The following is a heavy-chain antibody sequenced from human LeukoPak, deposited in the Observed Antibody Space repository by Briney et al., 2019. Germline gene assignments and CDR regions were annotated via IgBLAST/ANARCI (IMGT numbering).Heavy chain of an antibody. CDR3: ASPSGSYSRGAFDI. J-gene: IGHJ3*02. D-gene: IGHD1-26*01. V-gene: IGHV3-64*04. CDR1: GFTFSSYA. Sequence: PGGSLRLSCSASGFTFSSYAMHWVRQAPGKGLEYVSALNSHGGSTYYADSVKGRFTISRDNSENTLYLQMNSLRAEDTAVYYCASPSGSYSRGAFDIWGQGTMVTVSS. CDR2: LNSHGGST.